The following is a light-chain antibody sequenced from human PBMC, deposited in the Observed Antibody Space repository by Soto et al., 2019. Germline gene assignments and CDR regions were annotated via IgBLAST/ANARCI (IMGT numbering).Light chain of an antibody. CDR2: VAS. V-gene: IGKV3-15*01. Sequence: EIVMTQSPATLSVSPGARATLSCRSSQTIRNNLAWYQQKPGQAPRLLIYVASTRATDIPARFSGSGSGTDFTLTISSLQSEDFAFYYCQQYNSWPLTFGGGTKVDIK. CDR3: QQYNSWPLT. CDR1: QTIRNN. J-gene: IGKJ4*01.